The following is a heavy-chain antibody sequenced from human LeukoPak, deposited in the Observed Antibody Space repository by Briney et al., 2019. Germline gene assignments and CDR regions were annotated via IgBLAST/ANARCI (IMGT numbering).Heavy chain of an antibody. Sequence: AGGSLRLSCAASGFTFTSYAMTWVRQAPGKGLEWISSISTYSNYIYYADSVKGRFTVSRDNAKNPLYLQMNSLRAEETAVYFCARGQEDSAGCLDSWGQGTLVTVSS. V-gene: IGHV3-21*01. CDR1: GFTFTSYA. D-gene: IGHD6-19*01. J-gene: IGHJ4*02. CDR3: ARGQEDSAGCLDS. CDR2: ISTYSNYI.